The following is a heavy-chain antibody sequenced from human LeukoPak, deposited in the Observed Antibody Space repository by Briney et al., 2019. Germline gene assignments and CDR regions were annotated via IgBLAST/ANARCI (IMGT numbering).Heavy chain of an antibody. J-gene: IGHJ4*02. V-gene: IGHV1-8*03. Sequence: ASVKVSYKASGYTFTSYDVHWVRQATGQGREWMGWMNPNKGNKGYAQKFQGRVTITRNTSINTAYMGLSSLRFDDTAVYYCARGKIVMLRYFDWLYSPSSFDHWGQGTLVTVSS. CDR3: ARGKIVMLRYFDWLYSPSSFDH. D-gene: IGHD3-9*01. CDR2: MNPNKGNK. CDR1: GYTFTSYD.